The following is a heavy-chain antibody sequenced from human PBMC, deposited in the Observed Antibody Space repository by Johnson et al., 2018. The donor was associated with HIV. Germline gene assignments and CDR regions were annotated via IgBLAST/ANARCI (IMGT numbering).Heavy chain of an antibody. V-gene: IGHV3-30*04. Sequence: QMLLLESGGGVVQPGRSLRLSCAASGFTFSSYAMHWVRQAPGKGLEWVAVISYDGSNKYYADSVKGRFTISRDNSKNTLYLQMSSLRAEDTAVYYCAKDLVVTAPGAFDIWGQGTMVTVSS. D-gene: IGHD2-21*02. CDR3: AKDLVVTAPGAFDI. J-gene: IGHJ3*02. CDR1: GFTFSSYA. CDR2: ISYDGSNK.